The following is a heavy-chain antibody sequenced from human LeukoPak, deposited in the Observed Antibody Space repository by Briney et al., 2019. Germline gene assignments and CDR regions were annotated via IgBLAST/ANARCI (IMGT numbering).Heavy chain of an antibody. CDR3: ARVDYSDYNEFDY. CDR1: GGSISSYY. CDR2: IYYSGST. V-gene: IGHV4-59*01. Sequence: SETLSLTCAVSGGSISSYYWSWMRQPPGKGLEWIGYIYYSGSTNYNPSLKSRVTISVDTSKKNFSLKLSSVTAADTAVYYCARVDYSDYNEFDYWGQGTLVTVSS. D-gene: IGHD4-11*01. J-gene: IGHJ4*02.